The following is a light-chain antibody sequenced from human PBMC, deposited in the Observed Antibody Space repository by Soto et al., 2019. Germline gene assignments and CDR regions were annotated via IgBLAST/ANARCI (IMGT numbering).Light chain of an antibody. J-gene: IGKJ1*01. CDR2: KAS. CDR1: QRISSW. V-gene: IGKV1-5*03. Sequence: DIQMTQSPSTLSASVGDRVTITCRASQRISSWLAWYQQKPGKAPKLLIYKASSLESGVPSRFSGSGSGTEFTLTIRSMQPDDFATYYCQQYNSYRTFGQGTKVEIK. CDR3: QQYNSYRT.